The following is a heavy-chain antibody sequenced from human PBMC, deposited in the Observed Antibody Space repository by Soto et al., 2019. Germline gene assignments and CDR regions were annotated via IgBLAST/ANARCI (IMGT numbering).Heavy chain of an antibody. CDR3: ARDGTKVVTLDAFDI. V-gene: IGHV1-69*08. D-gene: IGHD2-21*02. J-gene: IGHJ3*02. CDR2: IIPILGIA. Sequence: QVQLVQSGAEVKKPGSSVKVSCQASGGTFSSYTISWVRQAPGQGLEWMGRIIPILGIATYAQKFQGRVTITADKSTSTAYMELSSVRSEDTAVYYCARDGTKVVTLDAFDIWGQGTMVTVS. CDR1: GGTFSSYT.